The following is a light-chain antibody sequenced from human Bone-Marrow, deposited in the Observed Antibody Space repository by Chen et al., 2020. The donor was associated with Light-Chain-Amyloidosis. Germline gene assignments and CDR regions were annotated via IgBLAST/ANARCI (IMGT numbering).Light chain of an antibody. Sequence: SYELTQPPSVSVSPGQTARITCSGEDLPTKYAYWYQQKPGQAPVLVIQRDTERSSGISERFSGSSSGTTATLTISGVQAEDEADYHCQSADSSGTYEVIFGGGTKLTVL. V-gene: IGLV3-25*03. J-gene: IGLJ2*01. CDR2: RDT. CDR1: DLPTKY. CDR3: QSADSSGTYEVI.